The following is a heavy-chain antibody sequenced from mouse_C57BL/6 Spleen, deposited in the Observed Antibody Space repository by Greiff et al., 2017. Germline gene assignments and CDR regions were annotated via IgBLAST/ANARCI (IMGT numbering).Heavy chain of an antibody. J-gene: IGHJ2*01. CDR3: ARWGYDYDDYFDY. V-gene: IGHV1-82*01. D-gene: IGHD2-4*01. Sequence: QVQLQQSGPELVKPGASVKISCKASGYAFSSSWMNWVKQRPGKGLEWIGRIYPGDGDTNYNGKFKGKATLTADKSSSTAYMQLSSLTSEDAAVYFCARWGYDYDDYFDYWGQGTTLTVSS. CDR2: IYPGDGDT. CDR1: GYAFSSSW.